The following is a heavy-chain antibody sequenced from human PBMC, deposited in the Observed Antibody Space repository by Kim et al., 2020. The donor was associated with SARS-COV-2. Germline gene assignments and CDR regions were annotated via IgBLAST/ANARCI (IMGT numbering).Heavy chain of an antibody. Sequence: SEPLSLTCTVSGGSISSGGYYWSWIRQHPGKGLEWIGYIYYSGSTNYNPSLKSRVTISVDKSKNSLYLKLGSVTAAATAVYSCVGGPVYSYYGLAYFDF. CDR1: GGSISSGGYY. J-gene: IGHJ4*01. V-gene: IGHV4-31*03. CDR2: IYYSGST. CDR3: VGGPVYSYYGLAYFDF. D-gene: IGHD4-4*01.